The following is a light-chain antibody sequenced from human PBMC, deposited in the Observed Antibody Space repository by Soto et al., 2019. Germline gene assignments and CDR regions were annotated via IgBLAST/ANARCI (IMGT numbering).Light chain of an antibody. Sequence: DIQMTQSPSTLSGSVGDRVTITCRASQTISSWLAWYQQKPGKAPKLLIYKASTLTSGVPSRFSGSGSGTEFTLTISSLQPDEVATYYCQHYNSYSEAFGQGTKVELK. CDR1: QTISSW. J-gene: IGKJ1*01. V-gene: IGKV1-5*03. CDR3: QHYNSYSEA. CDR2: KAS.